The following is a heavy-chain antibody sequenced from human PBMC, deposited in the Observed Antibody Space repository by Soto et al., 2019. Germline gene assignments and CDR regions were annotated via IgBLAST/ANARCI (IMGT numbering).Heavy chain of an antibody. D-gene: IGHD6-6*01. Sequence: GGSLRLSCAASGFTFSSYAMSWVRQAPGKGLEWVSAISGSGGSTYYADSVKGRFTISRDNSKNTLYLQMNSLRAEDTAVYYCAKPWAARPNYYYYYMDVWGKGTTVTVSS. J-gene: IGHJ6*03. CDR1: GFTFSSYA. V-gene: IGHV3-23*01. CDR2: ISGSGGST. CDR3: AKPWAARPNYYYYYMDV.